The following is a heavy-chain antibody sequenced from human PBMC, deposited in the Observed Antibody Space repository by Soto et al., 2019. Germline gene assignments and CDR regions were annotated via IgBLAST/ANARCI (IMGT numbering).Heavy chain of an antibody. J-gene: IGHJ6*02. CDR2: IIPIFGTA. Sequence: QVQLVQSGAEVKKPGSSVKVSCKASGGTFSSYAISWVRQAPGQGLEWMGGIIPIFGTANYAQTFQGRVTITEDESTSTAYMELSSLRSEDTAVYYCAREDCSGGSCYFKEVDYYYDYGMDVWGQGTTVTVSS. CDR3: AREDCSGGSCYFKEVDYYYDYGMDV. D-gene: IGHD2-15*01. V-gene: IGHV1-69*01. CDR1: GGTFSSYA.